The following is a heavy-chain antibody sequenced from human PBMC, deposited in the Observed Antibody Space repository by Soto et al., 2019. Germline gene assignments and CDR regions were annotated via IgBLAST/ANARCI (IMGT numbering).Heavy chain of an antibody. J-gene: IGHJ4*02. V-gene: IGHV1-18*01. Sequence: QVRLVQSGAEVKKPGASVKVSCKASGYTFTSYGVSWVRQAPGQGLEWMGWLSAYNGNTNYAQKLQGRVTMTTDTSTSTAYMELRSLRSDDTAVYYCARDWCSGGGCNSFDYWGQGTLVTVSS. D-gene: IGHD2-15*01. CDR3: ARDWCSGGGCNSFDY. CDR1: GYTFTSYG. CDR2: LSAYNGNT.